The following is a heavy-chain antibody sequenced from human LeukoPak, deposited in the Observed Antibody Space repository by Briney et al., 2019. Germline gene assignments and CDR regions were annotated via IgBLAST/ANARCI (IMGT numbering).Heavy chain of an antibody. CDR2: IKQDGSEK. V-gene: IGHV3-7*01. Sequence: PGGSLRLSCAASGFTFSSYWMSWVRQAPGKGLEGVANIKQDGSEKYYVDSVKGRFTISRDNAKDSLYLQMNSLRAEDTAVYYCARALSYDFWSGYPHMDVWGKGTTVTVSS. CDR3: ARALSYDFWSGYPHMDV. CDR1: GFTFSSYW. D-gene: IGHD3-3*01. J-gene: IGHJ6*03.